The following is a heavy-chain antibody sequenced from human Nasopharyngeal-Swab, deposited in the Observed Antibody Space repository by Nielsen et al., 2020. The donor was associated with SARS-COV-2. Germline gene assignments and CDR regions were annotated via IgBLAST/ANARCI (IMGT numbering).Heavy chain of an antibody. Sequence: GGSLRLSCAASGFTFSSYGMHWVRQAPGKGLEWVAVISYDGSTKYYADSVKGRFTISRDNSKNTLYLQMNSLRAEDTAVYYCVGSKDYHGMDVWGQGTTVTVSS. V-gene: IGHV3-30*03. CDR1: GFTFSSYG. CDR3: VGSKDYHGMDV. J-gene: IGHJ6*02. CDR2: ISYDGSTK.